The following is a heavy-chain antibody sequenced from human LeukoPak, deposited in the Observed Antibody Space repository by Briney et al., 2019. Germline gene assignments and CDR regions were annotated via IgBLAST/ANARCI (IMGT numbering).Heavy chain of an antibody. CDR3: ARDLADYDFWSGPS. D-gene: IGHD3-3*01. CDR1: GFTFSSYW. Sequence: GGSLRLSCAASGFTFSSYWMSWVRQAPGKGRDWVANIKQDGSEKYYVDSVKGRFTISRDNAKNSLYLQMNSLRAEDTAVYYCARDLADYDFWSGPSWGQGTLVTVSS. V-gene: IGHV3-7*01. CDR2: IKQDGSEK. J-gene: IGHJ5*02.